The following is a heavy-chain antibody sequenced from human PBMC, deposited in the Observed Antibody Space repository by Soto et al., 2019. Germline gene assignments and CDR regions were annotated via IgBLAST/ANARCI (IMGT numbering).Heavy chain of an antibody. Sequence: GGSLSLSCVGSGFSVSDYFMTWVRQAPGKGLEWVANIKEDGSEKYYVESVKGRFTISRDNAKNSLDLQVNSLRDEDTAVYYCARSRFRGLDVWGQGTTVTVSS. D-gene: IGHD3-10*01. CDR1: GFSVSDYF. CDR2: IKEDGSEK. J-gene: IGHJ6*02. CDR3: ARSRFRGLDV. V-gene: IGHV3-7*03.